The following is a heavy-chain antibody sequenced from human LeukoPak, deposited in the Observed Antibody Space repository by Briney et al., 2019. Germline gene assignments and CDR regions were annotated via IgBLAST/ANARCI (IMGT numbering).Heavy chain of an antibody. CDR3: SRRTTLGRLDP. D-gene: IGHD1-1*01. CDR1: GASITSTSYL. J-gene: IGHJ5*02. CDR2: IYYTGST. Sequence: SETLSLTCTVSGASITSTSYLWGWIRQPPGKGLEWIGTIYYTGSTSYNPSLKSRVTISVDTSKNQFSLKLSSVTAADTAVYYCSRRTTLGRLDPWGLGTLVTVSS. V-gene: IGHV4-39*01.